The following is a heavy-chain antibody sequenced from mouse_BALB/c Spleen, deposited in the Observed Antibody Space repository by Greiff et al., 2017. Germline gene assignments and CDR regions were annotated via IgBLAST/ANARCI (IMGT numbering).Heavy chain of an antibody. Sequence: EVQLQQSGPELVKPGASVKVSCKASGYAFTSYNMYWVKQSHGKSLEWIGYIDPYNGGTSYNQKFKGKATLTVDKSSSTAYMHLNSLTSEDSAVYYCARSEKNYDGSSYGAMDYWGQGTSVTVSS. V-gene: IGHV1S135*01. CDR2: IDPYNGGT. J-gene: IGHJ4*01. CDR3: ARSEKNYDGSSYGAMDY. CDR1: GYAFTSYN. D-gene: IGHD1-1*01.